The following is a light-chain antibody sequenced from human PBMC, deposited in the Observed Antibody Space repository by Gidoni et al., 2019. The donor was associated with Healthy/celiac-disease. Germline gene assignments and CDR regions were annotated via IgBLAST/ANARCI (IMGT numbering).Light chain of an antibody. CDR3: AAWDDSLNGWV. J-gene: IGLJ3*02. Sequence: QSVLTQPPSASGPPGQRVTISCSGSSSNIGCNTVNWYQQPPGTAPKLLIYSTNQPPSGVPDRFSGSKSGNSASLAISGLQSEDEADYYCAAWDDSLNGWVFGGGTKLTVL. CDR2: STN. V-gene: IGLV1-44*01. CDR1: SSNIGCNT.